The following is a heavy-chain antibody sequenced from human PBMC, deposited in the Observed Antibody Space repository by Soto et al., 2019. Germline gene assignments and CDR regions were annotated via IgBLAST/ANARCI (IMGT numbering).Heavy chain of an antibody. CDR3: ARERYSSSPHYYYYGMDV. J-gene: IGHJ6*02. V-gene: IGHV3-33*01. D-gene: IGHD6-6*01. CDR2: IWYDGSNK. Sequence: HPGGSLRLSCAASGFTFSSYGMHWVRQAPGKGLEWVAVIWYDGSNKYYADSVKGRFTISRDNSKNTLYLQMNSLRAEDTAVYYCARERYSSSPHYYYYGMDVWGQGTTVTVSS. CDR1: GFTFSSYG.